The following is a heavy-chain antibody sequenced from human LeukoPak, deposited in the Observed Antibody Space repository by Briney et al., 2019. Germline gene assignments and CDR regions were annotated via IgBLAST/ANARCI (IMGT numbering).Heavy chain of an antibody. CDR2: IWYDGSNK. V-gene: IGHV3-33*01. CDR3: ARDRFTGSYSKPPGNN. D-gene: IGHD4-4*01. CDR1: GFTFSSYG. Sequence: PGGSLRLSCAASGFTFSSYGMHWVRQAPGKGLEWVAVIWYDGSNKYYADSVKGRFTISRDNSKNTLYLQMNSLRAEDTAVYYCARDRFTGSYSKPPGNNWGQGTLVTVSS. J-gene: IGHJ4*02.